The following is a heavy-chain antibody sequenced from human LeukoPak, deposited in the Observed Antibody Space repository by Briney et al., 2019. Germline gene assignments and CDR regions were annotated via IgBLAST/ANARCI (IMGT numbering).Heavy chain of an antibody. CDR3: ARSPYRPHVDSSYPNYFDY. V-gene: IGHV3-30*02. J-gene: IGHJ4*02. D-gene: IGHD6-6*01. CDR2: IRYDGSNK. CDR1: GFTFSSYG. Sequence: GGSLRLSCAASGFTFSSYGMHWVRQAPGKGLEWVAFIRYDGSNKYYADSVKGRFTISRDNSKNTVYLQMNSLRAEDTAVYYCARSPYRPHVDSSYPNYFDYWGQGTLVTVSS.